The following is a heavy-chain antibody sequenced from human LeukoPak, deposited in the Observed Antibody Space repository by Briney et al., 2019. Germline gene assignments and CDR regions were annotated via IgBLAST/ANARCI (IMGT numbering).Heavy chain of an antibody. J-gene: IGHJ6*03. D-gene: IGHD4-17*01. V-gene: IGHV3-23*01. CDR2: ISGSGGSS. Sequence: GGSLRLSCAASGFIYSNFAMSWVRQAPGKGLEWVSVISGSGGSSFYADSVKGRFIISRDNSKNTLYLQMNSLRVEDTAQYYYAKDLSYGDTSYFYYYMDVWGKGTTVTVSS. CDR1: GFIYSNFA. CDR3: AKDLSYGDTSYFYYYMDV.